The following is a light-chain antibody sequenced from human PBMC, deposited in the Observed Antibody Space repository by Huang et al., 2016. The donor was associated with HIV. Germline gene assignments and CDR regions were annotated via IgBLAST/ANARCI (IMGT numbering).Light chain of an antibody. J-gene: IGKJ4*01. Sequence: DVQMTQSPSTLSASVGDSVTITCRASQSVNNWLAWYQQKPGKAPNLLIYKASYLQSGVPARFSGSGSGTEFTLTITSLRPGDFATYYCQQYNSYSQLTFGGGTRIEI. CDR1: QSVNNW. CDR3: QQYNSYSQLT. V-gene: IGKV1-5*03. CDR2: KAS.